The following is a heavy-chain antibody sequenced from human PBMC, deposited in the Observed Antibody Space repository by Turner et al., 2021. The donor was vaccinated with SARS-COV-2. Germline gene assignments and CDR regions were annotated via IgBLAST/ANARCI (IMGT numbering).Heavy chain of an antibody. CDR3: ARANWGNYYYGMDV. J-gene: IGHJ6*02. V-gene: IGHV3-48*03. CDR2: ISSSGSTI. CDR1: GFTFSSYE. Sequence: EVQLVESGGGLVQPGGSLRLSCAASGFTFSSYEMNWVRQAPGKGLEWVSYISSSGSTIYYADSVKGRFTISRDNAKNSLYLQMNSLRAEDTAVYYCARANWGNYYYGMDVWGQGTTVTVSS. D-gene: IGHD7-27*01.